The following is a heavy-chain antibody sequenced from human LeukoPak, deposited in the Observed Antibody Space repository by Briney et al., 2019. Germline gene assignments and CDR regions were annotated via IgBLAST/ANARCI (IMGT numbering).Heavy chain of an antibody. V-gene: IGHV3-53*01. CDR2: TNSGNSK. Sequence: TNSGNSKSYADSVKGRFTIFRDNSKNTLYLQMNSLRAEDTAVYYCARVQLWPVGNWFDPWGQGTLVTVSS. CDR3: ARVQLWPVGNWFDP. J-gene: IGHJ5*02. D-gene: IGHD5-18*01.